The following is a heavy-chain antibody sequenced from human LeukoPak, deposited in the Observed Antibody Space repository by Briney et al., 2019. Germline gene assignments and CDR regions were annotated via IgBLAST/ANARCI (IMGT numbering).Heavy chain of an antibody. Sequence: PSETLSLTCTVSDDSINNAFYNWNWIRQHPGKGLEWIGYVHHSGTTSYNPSLTSRVSISIDTSKALFSLRLNSETAADTAVYYCARQPSVVPTAAVDYWGQGILVTVSS. D-gene: IGHD2-2*01. V-gene: IGHV4-31*03. CDR1: DDSINNAFYN. J-gene: IGHJ4*02. CDR3: ARQPSVVPTAAVDY. CDR2: VHHSGTT.